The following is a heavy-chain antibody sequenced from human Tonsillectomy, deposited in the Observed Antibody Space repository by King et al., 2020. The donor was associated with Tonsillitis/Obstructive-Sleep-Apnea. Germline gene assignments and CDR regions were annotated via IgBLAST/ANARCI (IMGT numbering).Heavy chain of an antibody. CDR2: INPNSGGT. D-gene: IGHD3-22*01. CDR1: GYTFTGYY. Sequence: QLVQSGAEVKKPGASVKVSYKASGYTFTGYYMHWVRQAPGQGLEWMGWINPNSGGTNYAQKFQGRVTMTRDTSISTAYMELSRLRSDDTAVYYCARGYYDSSGYYEGDAFDIWGQGTMVTVSS. J-gene: IGHJ3*02. V-gene: IGHV1-2*02. CDR3: ARGYYDSSGYYEGDAFDI.